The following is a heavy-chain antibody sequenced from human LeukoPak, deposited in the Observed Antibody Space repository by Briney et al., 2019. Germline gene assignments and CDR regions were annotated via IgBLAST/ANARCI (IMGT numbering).Heavy chain of an antibody. Sequence: GGTLRLSCAASGFTFSSYGMSWVRQAPGKGLEWVSAISGSGGSTYYADSVKGRFTISRDNSKNTLYLQMNSLRAEDTAVYYCAKDRITFGGVIENWGQGTLVTVSS. J-gene: IGHJ4*02. D-gene: IGHD3-16*02. CDR2: ISGSGGST. CDR3: AKDRITFGGVIEN. CDR1: GFTFSSYG. V-gene: IGHV3-23*01.